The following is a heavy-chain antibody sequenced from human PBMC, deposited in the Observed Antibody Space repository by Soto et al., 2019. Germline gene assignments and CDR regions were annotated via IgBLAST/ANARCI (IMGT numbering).Heavy chain of an antibody. CDR1: GGSFSGYY. D-gene: IGHD3-10*01. Sequence: SETLSLTCAVYGGSFSGYYWSWIRQPPGKGLEWIGEINHSGSTNYNPSLKSRVTISVDTSKNQFSLKLSSVTAADTAVYYCARGGFGELFYSALDVWGKGTTVTGSS. J-gene: IGHJ6*04. CDR2: INHSGST. CDR3: ARGGFGELFYSALDV. V-gene: IGHV4-34*01.